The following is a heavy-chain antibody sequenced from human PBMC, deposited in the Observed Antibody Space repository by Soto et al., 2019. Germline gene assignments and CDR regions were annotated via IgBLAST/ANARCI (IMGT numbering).Heavy chain of an antibody. D-gene: IGHD3-10*01. CDR2: IYDSGST. Sequence: NPSETLSLTCTVSGGSISSYYWSWIRQPPGKGLEWIGYIYDSGSTIYNPSLKSRVTISIDTSKNQFSLKLSSVTAADTAVYYCATDVMIRGLSDCWGQGTLVTVSS. J-gene: IGHJ4*02. V-gene: IGHV4-59*01. CDR3: ATDVMIRGLSDC. CDR1: GGSISSYY.